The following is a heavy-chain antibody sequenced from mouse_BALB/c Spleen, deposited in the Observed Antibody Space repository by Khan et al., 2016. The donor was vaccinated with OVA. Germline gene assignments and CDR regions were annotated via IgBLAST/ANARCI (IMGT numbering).Heavy chain of an antibody. J-gene: IGHJ2*01. V-gene: IGHV3-2*02. D-gene: IGHD1-1*01. Sequence: VQLQQSGPGLVKPSQSLFLTCTVTGYSITSDYAWNWIRQFPGNKLEWMGFISYSGNTNYNPSLKSRISITRDTSKNQFFLQLNSVTTEDTATDYCARVYGGDFDYWAKAPLSQSPQ. CDR2: ISYSGNT. CDR3: ARVYGGDFDY. CDR1: GYSITSDYA.